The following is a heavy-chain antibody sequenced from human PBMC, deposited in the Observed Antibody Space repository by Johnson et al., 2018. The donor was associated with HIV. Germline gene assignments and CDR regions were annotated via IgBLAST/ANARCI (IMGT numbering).Heavy chain of an antibody. CDR2: INWNGATP. D-gene: IGHD6-13*01. Sequence: VQLVESGGGVVRPGGSLRLSCAASGFTFDDYGMSWVRQAPGKGLEWVSGINWNGATPGSADSVKGRFTISRDNSKNTLYLQMNSLRAEDTALYYCAQKAVAGTFTDAFEIWGQGTMVTVSS. CDR1: GFTFDDYG. J-gene: IGHJ3*02. CDR3: AQKAVAGTFTDAFEI. V-gene: IGHV3-20*04.